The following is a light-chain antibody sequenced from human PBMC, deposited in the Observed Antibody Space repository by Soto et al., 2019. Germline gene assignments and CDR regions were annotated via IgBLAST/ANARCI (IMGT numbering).Light chain of an antibody. J-gene: IGKJ2*01. CDR3: QQYNNWPLYT. CDR2: GAS. V-gene: IGKV3-15*01. Sequence: EIVMTQSPATLSVSPVERATLSCRASQSVSSNLAWYQHKPGQAPRLLIYGASTRATGIPARFSGSGSGTEFTLTISSLQSEDFAVYYCQQYNNWPLYTFGQGTKLEIK. CDR1: QSVSSN.